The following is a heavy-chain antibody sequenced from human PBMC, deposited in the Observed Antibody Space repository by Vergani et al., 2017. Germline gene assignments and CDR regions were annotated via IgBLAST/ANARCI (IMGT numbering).Heavy chain of an antibody. CDR3: AREVLDENFDF. J-gene: IGHJ4*02. V-gene: IGHV7-4-1*01. Sequence: QVQLVQSGSELKKPGASVKVSCKASGYRFTSHDINWVRQAPGQGLEWLGGFNTNTGTPMYAQALAGRFVISFDTSVNTAFLQIDNLEADDSGLYYCAREVLDENFDFWGQGTLVTVSS. CDR2: FNTNTGTP. CDR1: GYRFTSHD.